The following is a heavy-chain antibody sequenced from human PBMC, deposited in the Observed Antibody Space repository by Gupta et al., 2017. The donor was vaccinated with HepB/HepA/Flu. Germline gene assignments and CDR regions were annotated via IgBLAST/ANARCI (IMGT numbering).Heavy chain of an antibody. J-gene: IGHJ6*01. CDR3: ARPAIFSHLVGQNSYALDV. CDR1: GASLTNSLYY. V-gene: IGHV4-39*01. Sequence: QVQLQESGPGLVKPSETLSLMCTVSGASLTNSLYYWGWIRQPPGKGLEWIASSSYTGTTYYNPSLESRVSMSIDTSKNRFSLRLTSVTAADTALYFCARPAIFSHLVGQNSYALDVWGQGITVTVSS. CDR2: SSYTGTT. D-gene: IGHD2-8*01.